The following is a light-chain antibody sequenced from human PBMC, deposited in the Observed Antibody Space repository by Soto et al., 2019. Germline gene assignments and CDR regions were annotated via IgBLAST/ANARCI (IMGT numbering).Light chain of an antibody. Sequence: EIVMTQSPATLSVSPGEGATLSCRARQSVSSNLAWYQQKPGQAPRLLIYGASTRATGIPARFSGSGSGTEFTLTISSLQSEDFAVDYCQHYNSWPLTFGGGTKVEIK. V-gene: IGKV3-15*01. CDR3: QHYNSWPLT. CDR2: GAS. J-gene: IGKJ4*01. CDR1: QSVSSN.